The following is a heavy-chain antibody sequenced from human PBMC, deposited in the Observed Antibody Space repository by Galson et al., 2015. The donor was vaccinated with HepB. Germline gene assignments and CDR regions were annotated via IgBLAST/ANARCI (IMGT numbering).Heavy chain of an antibody. J-gene: IGHJ1*01. Sequence: SLRLSCAASTFIFSTYSMDWVRQAPGKGLEWVSYISSSSTTIYYADSVKGRFTISRDNAKNSLYLQMNSLRAEDTAVYYCARDPEGYDSSGPPEYFQHWGQGTLVTVSS. D-gene: IGHD3-22*01. V-gene: IGHV3-48*04. CDR2: ISSSSTTI. CDR1: TFIFSTYS. CDR3: ARDPEGYDSSGPPEYFQH.